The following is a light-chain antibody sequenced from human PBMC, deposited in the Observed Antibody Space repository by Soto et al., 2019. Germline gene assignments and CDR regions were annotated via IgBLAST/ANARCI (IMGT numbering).Light chain of an antibody. J-gene: IGKJ3*01. CDR2: AAS. CDR3: QQYNNWPFT. CDR1: ESVSSSY. V-gene: IGKV3-20*01. Sequence: EIVLTQSPGTLSLSPGERATLSCRASESVSSSYLAWYQQKPGQAPRLLIYAASSRATGIPDRFSGSGSGTDFTLTASSLQPEDFAVYYCQQYNNWPFTFGPGTKVD.